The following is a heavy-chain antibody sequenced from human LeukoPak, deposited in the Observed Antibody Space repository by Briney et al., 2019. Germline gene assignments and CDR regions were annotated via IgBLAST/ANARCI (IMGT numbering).Heavy chain of an antibody. V-gene: IGHV5-51*01. J-gene: IGHJ4*02. CDR1: GYSFTSYW. Sequence: KCGESLKISCKGSGYSFTSYWIGWVRQMPGKGLEWMGIIYPGYSDTRYSPSFQGQVTISADKSISTAYLQWSSLKASDTATYYCARHKRSPLYFDYWGQGTLVTVSS. D-gene: IGHD2-15*01. CDR2: IYPGYSDT. CDR3: ARHKRSPLYFDY.